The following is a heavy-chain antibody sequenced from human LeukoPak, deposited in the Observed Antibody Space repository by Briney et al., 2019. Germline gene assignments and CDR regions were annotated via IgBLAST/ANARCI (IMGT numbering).Heavy chain of an antibody. J-gene: IGHJ4*02. V-gene: IGHV1-24*01. D-gene: IGHD6-6*01. Sequence: ASVKVSCKVSGYTLTELSMHWVRQAPGKGLEWMRGFDPEDGETIYAQKFQGRVTMTEDTSTDTAYMELSSLRSEDTAVYYCATDLGSSAPLDYWGQGTLVTVSS. CDR3: ATDLGSSAPLDY. CDR1: GYTLTELS. CDR2: FDPEDGET.